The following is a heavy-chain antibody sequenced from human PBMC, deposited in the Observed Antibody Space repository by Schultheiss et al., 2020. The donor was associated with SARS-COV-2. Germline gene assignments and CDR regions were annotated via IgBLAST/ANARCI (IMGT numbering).Heavy chain of an antibody. V-gene: IGHV5-51*01. CDR2: IYPGDSDT. CDR1: GYSFTSYW. J-gene: IGHJ5*02. D-gene: IGHD2-2*01. Sequence: GESLKISCKGSGYSFTSYWISWVRQMPGKGLEWMGIIYPGDSDTRYSPSFQGQVTISADKSISTAYLQWSSLKASDTAMYYCARVRSLPAAIGWFDPWGQGTLVTVSS. CDR3: ARVRSLPAAIGWFDP.